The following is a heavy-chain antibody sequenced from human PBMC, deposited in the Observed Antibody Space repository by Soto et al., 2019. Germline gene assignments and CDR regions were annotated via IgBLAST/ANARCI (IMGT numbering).Heavy chain of an antibody. D-gene: IGHD3-9*01. V-gene: IGHV4-31*03. J-gene: IGHJ4*02. Sequence: SETLSLTCTVSGGSISSGGYYWSWIRQHPGKGLEWIGYIYYSGSNYYKPSLKSRVTISADTSKKQFSLKLSSVTAADTAVYNCARSHDILTGYSFDYWGQGTLVTVSS. CDR2: IYYSGSN. CDR1: GGSISSGGYY. CDR3: ARSHDILTGYSFDY.